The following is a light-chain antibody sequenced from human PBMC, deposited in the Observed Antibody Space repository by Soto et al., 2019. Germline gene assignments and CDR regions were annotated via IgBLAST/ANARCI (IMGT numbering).Light chain of an antibody. J-gene: IGKJ4*01. CDR2: DAS. V-gene: IGKV3-15*01. CDR1: QGVGSN. Sequence: IVVTQSPATLSVSPGERVTLSCRASQGVGSNLAWYQQRPGQAPRLLIYDASTRATGIPDRFSGSGSGTDFTLTISSLQSEDFAVYYCQQYYNWPPLTFGGGTKVEIK. CDR3: QQYYNWPPLT.